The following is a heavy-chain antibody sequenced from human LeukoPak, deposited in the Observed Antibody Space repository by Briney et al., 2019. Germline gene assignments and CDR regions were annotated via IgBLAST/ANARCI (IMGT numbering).Heavy chain of an antibody. CDR1: GGSISSYY. Sequence: SETLSLTCTVSGGSISSYYWGWIRQPPGKGLEWIGSIYYSGSTYYNPSLKSRVTISVDTSKNQFSLKLGSVTAADTAVYYCATGYGSGSQFDCWGQGTLVTVSS. V-gene: IGHV4-39*07. D-gene: IGHD3-10*01. J-gene: IGHJ4*02. CDR2: IYYSGST. CDR3: ATGYGSGSQFDC.